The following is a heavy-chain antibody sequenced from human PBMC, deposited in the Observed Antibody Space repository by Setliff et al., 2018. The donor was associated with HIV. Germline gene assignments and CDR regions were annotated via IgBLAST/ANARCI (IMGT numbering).Heavy chain of an antibody. V-gene: IGHV4-34*01. Sequence: SESLSLTCAVYGGSFSGYYWSWIRQPPGKGLEWIGEINHSGSTNYNASLKSRVTLSVDTSKKQFSLKLRSVTAADTAVYYCASLGYCSGVRCYQPSYYYYGLDVWGQGTTVTVSS. CDR2: INHSGST. CDR3: ASLGYCSGVRCYQPSYYYYGLDV. J-gene: IGHJ6*02. CDR1: GGSFSGYY. D-gene: IGHD2-15*01.